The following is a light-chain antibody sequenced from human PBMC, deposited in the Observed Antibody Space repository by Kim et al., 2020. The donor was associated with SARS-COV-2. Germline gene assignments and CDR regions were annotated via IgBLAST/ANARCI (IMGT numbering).Light chain of an antibody. CDR1: QSVSSN. CDR2: GAS. Sequence: PGERAHLSCRARQSVSSNLAWYQPKPGQAPRLLIYGASTRATGIPARFSGSGSGTECTLTISSLQSEDFAVYYCQQYNNWPPLYTFGQGTKLEI. CDR3: QQYNNWPPLYT. J-gene: IGKJ2*01. V-gene: IGKV3-15*01.